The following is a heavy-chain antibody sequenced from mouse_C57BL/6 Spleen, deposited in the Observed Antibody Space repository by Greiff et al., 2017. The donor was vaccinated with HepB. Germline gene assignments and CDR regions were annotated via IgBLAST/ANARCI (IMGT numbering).Heavy chain of an antibody. CDR1: GYAFSSSW. Sequence: VQLVESGPELVKPGASVKISCKASGYAFSSSWMNWVKQRPGKGLEWIGRIYPGDGDTNYNGKFKGKATLTADKSSSTAYMQLSSLTSEDSAVYFCARWDLPTWFAYWGQGTLVTVSA. D-gene: IGHD2-1*01. CDR3: ARWDLPTWFAY. J-gene: IGHJ3*01. CDR2: IYPGDGDT. V-gene: IGHV1-82*01.